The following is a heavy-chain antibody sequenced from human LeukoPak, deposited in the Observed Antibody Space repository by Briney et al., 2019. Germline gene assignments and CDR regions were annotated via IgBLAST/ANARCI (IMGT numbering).Heavy chain of an antibody. CDR3: ARRRFVRGPDVVNPFDY. V-gene: IGHV4-39*01. J-gene: IGHJ4*02. CDR1: GGSITSDNYY. CDR2: INYSGST. Sequence: PSETLSLTCSASGGSITSDNYYWNWIRQPPGKGLEWIGSINYSGSTYYNPSLKSRVTISVDTSKNQFSLKLSSVTAADTAVYYCARRRFVRGPDVVNPFDYWGQGTLVTVSS. D-gene: IGHD2-8*01.